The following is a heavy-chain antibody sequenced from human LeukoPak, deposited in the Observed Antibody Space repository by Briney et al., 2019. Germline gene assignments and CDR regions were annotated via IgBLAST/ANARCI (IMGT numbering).Heavy chain of an antibody. CDR1: GFTFSSYS. V-gene: IGHV3-48*01. Sequence: GGSLRLSCAASGFTFSSYSMNWVRQAPGKGLEWVSYISSSSSTIYYADSVKGRFTISRDNAKNSLYLQMNSLRAEDTAVYYCARDVDYGSGSFDYWGQGTLVTVSS. J-gene: IGHJ4*02. CDR3: ARDVDYGSGSFDY. D-gene: IGHD3-10*01. CDR2: ISSSSSTI.